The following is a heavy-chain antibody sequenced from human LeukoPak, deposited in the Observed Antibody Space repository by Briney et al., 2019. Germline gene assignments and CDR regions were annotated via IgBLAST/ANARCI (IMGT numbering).Heavy chain of an antibody. CDR2: ISGSGGGT. J-gene: IGHJ4*02. V-gene: IGHV3-23*01. CDR1: GFTFSSYG. CDR3: ARDPTY. Sequence: GGSLRLSCAASGFTFSSYGMHWVSQAPGKGLEWVSAISGSGGGTYYADSVKGRFSISRDNSKNTLYLQMNSLRAEDTAVYYCARDPTYWGQGTLVTVSS.